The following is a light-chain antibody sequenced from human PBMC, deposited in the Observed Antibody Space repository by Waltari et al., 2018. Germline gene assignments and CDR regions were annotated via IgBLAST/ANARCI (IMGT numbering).Light chain of an antibody. J-gene: IGLJ2*01. Sequence: QVVLTQPLSASGTPGQRVTISCSGSSSNIGRNTVNWYHHLPGTAPKLLIYSDDQRSSGVPDRISGSKSATSASLAISGLQSEDEGYYYCGTWDNSLSGWVFGGGTILTVL. CDR1: SSNIGRNT. V-gene: IGLV1-44*01. CDR3: GTWDNSLSGWV. CDR2: SDD.